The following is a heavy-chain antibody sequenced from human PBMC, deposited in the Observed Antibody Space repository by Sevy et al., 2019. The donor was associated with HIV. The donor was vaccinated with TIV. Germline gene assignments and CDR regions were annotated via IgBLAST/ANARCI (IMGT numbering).Heavy chain of an antibody. D-gene: IGHD6-6*01. CDR2: INPNSGGT. CDR1: GYTFTGYY. CDR3: ARGGRAARVFYYYYGMDV. V-gene: IGHV1-2*06. Sequence: ASVKVSCKASGYTFTGYYMHWVRQAPGQGLEWMGRINPNSGGTNYAQKFQGRVTMTRDTSISTAYMELSRLRSDDTAVYYCARGGRAARVFYYYYGMDVWGQRTTVTVSS. J-gene: IGHJ6*02.